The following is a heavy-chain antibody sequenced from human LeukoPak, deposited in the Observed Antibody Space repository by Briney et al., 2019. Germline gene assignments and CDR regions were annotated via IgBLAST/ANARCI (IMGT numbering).Heavy chain of an antibody. D-gene: IGHD1-26*01. CDR3: ASSFGVGGSPTEYFQH. Sequence: GGSLRLSCAASGFTFSSYSMNWVRQAPGKGLEWVSSISSSSSYIYYADSVKGRFTISRDNAKNSLYLQMNSLRAEDAAVYYCASSFGVGGSPTEYFQHWGQGTLVTVFS. J-gene: IGHJ1*01. CDR1: GFTFSSYS. V-gene: IGHV3-21*01. CDR2: ISSSSSYI.